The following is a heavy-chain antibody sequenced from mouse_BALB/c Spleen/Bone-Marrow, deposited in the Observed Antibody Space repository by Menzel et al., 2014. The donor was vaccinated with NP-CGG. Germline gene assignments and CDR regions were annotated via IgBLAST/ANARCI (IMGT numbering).Heavy chain of an antibody. CDR3: ARVRGGGMDY. D-gene: IGHD1-1*01. CDR1: GYTFTSYN. J-gene: IGHJ4*01. V-gene: IGHV1-12*01. CDR2: IYPGNGDT. Sequence: QVQLQQSGAELVKPGASVKMSCKASGYTFTSYNMHWVKQTPGQGLEWIGAIYPGNGDTSYNQKFKGKATLTADKSSSTAYVQLSSLTSEDSAVYYCARVRGGGMDYWGQGTPVTVSS.